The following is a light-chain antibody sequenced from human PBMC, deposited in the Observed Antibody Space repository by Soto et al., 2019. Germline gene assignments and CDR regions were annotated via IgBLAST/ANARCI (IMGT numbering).Light chain of an antibody. CDR3: VSFTSSTTYV. CDR2: DVA. Sequence: QSVLTQPASVSASPGQSITISCTGTSSGVGGSNFVSWYQQHPGKPPKLIIYDVATRPSGVSNRFPGSKSGSTASLIISRLQTEDEADYYCVSFTSSTTYVFGSGTKVTVL. V-gene: IGLV2-14*03. CDR1: SSGVGGSNF. J-gene: IGLJ1*01.